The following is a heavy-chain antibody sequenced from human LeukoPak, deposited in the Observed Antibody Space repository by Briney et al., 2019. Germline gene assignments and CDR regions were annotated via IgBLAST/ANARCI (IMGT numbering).Heavy chain of an antibody. CDR1: GFTFSSYW. CDR2: IKQDGSEK. Sequence: GGSLRLSCAASGFTFSSYWMSWVRQAPGKGLEWVANIKQDGSEKYYVDSVKGRFTISRDNAKNSLYLQMNSLRAEDTAVYYCARTPADIYYYGMDVWGQGTTVTVSS. CDR3: ARTPADIYYYGMDV. V-gene: IGHV3-7*01. J-gene: IGHJ6*02. D-gene: IGHD2-15*01.